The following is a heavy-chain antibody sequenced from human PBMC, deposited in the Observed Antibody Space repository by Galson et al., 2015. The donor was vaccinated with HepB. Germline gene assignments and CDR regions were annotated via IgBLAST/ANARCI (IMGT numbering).Heavy chain of an antibody. Sequence: ALRLSCAASGFTFSSYGMHWVRQAPGKGLEWVAVIWYDGSNKYYADSVKGRFTISRDNSKNTLYLQMNSLRAEDTAVYYCARDRGGFEDSAAAGLLDFWGQGTLVTVSS. CDR1: GFTFSSYG. D-gene: IGHD6-13*01. V-gene: IGHV3-33*01. CDR3: ARDRGGFEDSAAAGLLDF. J-gene: IGHJ4*02. CDR2: IWYDGSNK.